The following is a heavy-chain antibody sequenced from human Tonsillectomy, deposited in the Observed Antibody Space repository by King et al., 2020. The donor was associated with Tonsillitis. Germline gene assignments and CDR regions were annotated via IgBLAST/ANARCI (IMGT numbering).Heavy chain of an antibody. CDR3: AKGAPGIAVAGSGAFDY. CDR2: ISGSGGST. Sequence: VQLVESGGDLVQPGGSLRLSCAASGFTFSSYAMSWVRQAPGKGLEWVSTISGSGGSTYYGDSVKGRLTISRDNSKNTLYLQMNSLRAEDTAVYYCAKGAPGIAVAGSGAFDYWGQGTLVTVSS. J-gene: IGHJ4*02. CDR1: GFTFSSYA. D-gene: IGHD6-19*01. V-gene: IGHV3-23*04.